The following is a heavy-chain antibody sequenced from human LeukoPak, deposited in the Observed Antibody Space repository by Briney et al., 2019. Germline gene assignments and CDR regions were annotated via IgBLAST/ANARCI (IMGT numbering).Heavy chain of an antibody. CDR2: ISSISYV. J-gene: IGHJ6*02. D-gene: IGHD3-3*01. Sequence: PGGSLRLSCAASGFTFSSYSMNWVRQAPGKGLEWVSYISSISYVYYADSVKGRFTISRDNAKNSLYLQMNSLRAEDTAVYYCARAPFSYDFWSGYYGGYYYYGMDVWGQGTTVTVSS. V-gene: IGHV3-21*01. CDR3: ARAPFSYDFWSGYYGGYYYYGMDV. CDR1: GFTFSSYS.